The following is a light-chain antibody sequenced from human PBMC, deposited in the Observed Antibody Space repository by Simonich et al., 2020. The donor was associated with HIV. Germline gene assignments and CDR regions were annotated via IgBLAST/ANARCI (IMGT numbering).Light chain of an antibody. CDR2: ADY. CDR1: NSNIGAGYD. Sequence: QSVLTQPPSVSGAPGQRVIISCTGSNSNIGAGYDVHWYPQLPGTAPKLLIYADYNRPSGVPDRFAGSKSGTSASLAITGLQAEDEADYYCQSYDSSLRVFGGGTKLTVL. V-gene: IGLV1-40*01. CDR3: QSYDSSLRV. J-gene: IGLJ3*02.